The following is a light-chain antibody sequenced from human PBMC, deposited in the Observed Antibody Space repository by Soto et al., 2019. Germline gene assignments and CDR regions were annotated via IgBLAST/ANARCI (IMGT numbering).Light chain of an antibody. CDR2: GAS. CDR3: QQYDNSPMYT. V-gene: IGKV3-20*01. CDR1: QGVSSSS. J-gene: IGKJ2*01. Sequence: EIVLTQSPGTLSLSPGERATLSCRASQGVSSSSLAWFQQKPGQAPRLLIYGASNRATGIPDRFSGSGSGTDFTLTVSRLEPEDFAVYYCQQYDNSPMYTFGQGTKVDIK.